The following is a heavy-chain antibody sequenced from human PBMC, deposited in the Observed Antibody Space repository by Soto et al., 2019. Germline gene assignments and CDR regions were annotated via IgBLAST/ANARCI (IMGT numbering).Heavy chain of an antibody. D-gene: IGHD3-3*02. Sequence: GGSLRLSCAASGFTFSNAWLNWVRQAPGKGLEWVGRIKSKTDGGTSDYAAPVKGRFTISGDDSKNTLYLQMNSLKTEDTAVYYCTTDLTHHFWSVVAPFYGMDVWGQGTTVTVSS. V-gene: IGHV3-15*07. CDR3: TTDLTHHFWSVVAPFYGMDV. CDR1: GFTFSNAW. CDR2: IKSKTDGGTS. J-gene: IGHJ6*02.